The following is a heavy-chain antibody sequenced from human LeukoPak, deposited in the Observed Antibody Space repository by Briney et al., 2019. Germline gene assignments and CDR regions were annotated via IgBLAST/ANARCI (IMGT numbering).Heavy chain of an antibody. CDR2: ISSSSSYI. CDR3: ARGGYDYIWGSYRDPPYYFDY. Sequence: GGSLRLSCAASGFTFSSYSMNWVRQAPGKGLEWVSSISSSSSYIYYADSVKGRFTISRDNAKNSLYLQMKSLRAEDTAVYYCARGGYDYIWGSYRDPPYYFDYWGQGTLVTVSS. CDR1: GFTFSSYS. D-gene: IGHD3-16*02. J-gene: IGHJ4*02. V-gene: IGHV3-21*01.